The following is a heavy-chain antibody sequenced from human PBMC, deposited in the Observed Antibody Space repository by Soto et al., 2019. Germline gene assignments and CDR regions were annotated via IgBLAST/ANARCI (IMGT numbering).Heavy chain of an antibody. J-gene: IGHJ4*02. Sequence: QVQLVQSGAEVKKPGSSVKVSCKASGGTFSSYTISWVRQAPGQGLEWMGRIIPILGIANYAQTFQGRVTXTXXNSTSTAYMELSSLRSEDTAVFYSASNVDDDSSVGWGEGTLVTVSS. CDR1: GGTFSSYT. CDR3: ASNVDDDSSVG. D-gene: IGHD3-22*01. CDR2: IIPILGIA. V-gene: IGHV1-69*02.